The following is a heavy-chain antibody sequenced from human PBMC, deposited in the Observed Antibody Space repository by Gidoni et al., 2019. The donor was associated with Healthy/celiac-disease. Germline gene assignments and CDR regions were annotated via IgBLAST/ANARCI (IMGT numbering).Heavy chain of an antibody. Sequence: EVQLVESGGGLVKPGGSLRLSCAASGFTFSSYSMNWVRQAPGKGLEWVSSISSSSSYIYYADSVKGRFTISRDNAKNSLYLQMNSPRAEDTAVYYCARDTLTGYVVYWGQGTLVTVSS. D-gene: IGHD3-9*01. CDR1: GFTFSSYS. CDR2: ISSSSSYI. V-gene: IGHV3-21*01. CDR3: ARDTLTGYVVY. J-gene: IGHJ4*02.